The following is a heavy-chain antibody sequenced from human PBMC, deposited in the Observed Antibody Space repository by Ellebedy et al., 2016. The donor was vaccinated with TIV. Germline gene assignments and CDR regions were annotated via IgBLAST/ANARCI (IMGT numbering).Heavy chain of an antibody. D-gene: IGHD3-22*01. V-gene: IGHV3-23*01. CDR3: ARDAVQNFGDGNYLDA. CDR1: GFPFRNYA. J-gene: IGHJ1*01. Sequence: PSETLSLTCAASGFPFRNYAMTWVRQAPGRGLDWVATISGRNTYYASSVKGRFTISNDYSKNTLYLHMNSLRGDDTAIYYCARDAVQNFGDGNYLDAWGPGARVTVSS. CDR2: ISGRNT.